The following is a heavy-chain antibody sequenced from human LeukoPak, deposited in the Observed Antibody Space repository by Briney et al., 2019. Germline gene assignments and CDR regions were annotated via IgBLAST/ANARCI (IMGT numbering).Heavy chain of an antibody. J-gene: IGHJ4*02. D-gene: IGHD3-22*01. CDR3: AKDYHYYDSSGYGY. CDR2: IRYDGSNK. Sequence: HAGGSLRLSCAASGFTFSSYGMLWVRQAPGKGLEWVAFIRYDGSNKYYADSVKGRFTISRDNSKNTLYLQMSSLRAEDTAVYYCAKDYHYYDSSGYGYWGQGTLVTVSS. CDR1: GFTFSSYG. V-gene: IGHV3-30*02.